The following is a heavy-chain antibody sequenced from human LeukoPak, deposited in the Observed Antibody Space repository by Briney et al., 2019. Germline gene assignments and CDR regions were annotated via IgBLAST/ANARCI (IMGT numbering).Heavy chain of an antibody. J-gene: IGHJ3*02. V-gene: IGHV3-33*06. CDR2: IWYDGSNK. CDR3: VKSYDSSGSDAFDI. Sequence: GGSLRLSCAASGFTFSSYGMHWVRQAPGKGLEWVAVIWYDGSNKYYADSVKGRFTIFRDNSKNTLYLQMNSLRAEDTAVYYCVKSYDSSGSDAFDIWGQGTMVTVSS. D-gene: IGHD3-22*01. CDR1: GFTFSSYG.